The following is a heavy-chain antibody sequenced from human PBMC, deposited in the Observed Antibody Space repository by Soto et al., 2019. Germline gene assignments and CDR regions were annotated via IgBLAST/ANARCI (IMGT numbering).Heavy chain of an antibody. J-gene: IGHJ3*01. CDR3: ARDDGFEHENALEH. CDR2: ISPK. D-gene: IGHD3-3*01. CDR1: GFSFRTYG. Sequence: GGSLRLSFAVSGFSFRTYGFHWVRQPPGKGLEWVAVISPKGHSDSVEGRFTISRDNSKDTLYLQMSNLRAEDTAVYYCARDDGFEHENALEHWCQGTMVTVSS. V-gene: IGHV3-33*01.